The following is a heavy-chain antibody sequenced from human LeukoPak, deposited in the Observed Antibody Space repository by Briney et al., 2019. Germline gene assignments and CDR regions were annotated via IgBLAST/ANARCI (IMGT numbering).Heavy chain of an antibody. V-gene: IGHV4-39*01. CDR3: ARRGDSYAVFDY. CDR2: IYYRGST. Sequence: PSEALSLTCTVPGGSISSSNYYWGWIRQPPGKGLEWIGSIYYRGSTYYNPSLKSRVTISVDTSKNQFSLKLSSVTAADTAVYYCARRGDSYAVFDYWGQGTLVTVSS. CDR1: GGSISSSNYY. D-gene: IGHD5-18*01. J-gene: IGHJ4*02.